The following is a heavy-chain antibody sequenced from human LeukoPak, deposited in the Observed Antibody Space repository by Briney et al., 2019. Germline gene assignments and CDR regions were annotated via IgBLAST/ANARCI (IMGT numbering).Heavy chain of an antibody. V-gene: IGHV1-69*05. Sequence: SVKVSCKASGGTFSSYAISWVRQAPGQGLEWMGGIIPIFGTANYAQKFQGRVTITTDESTSTAYMELSSLRSEDTAVYYCAGTIGDYSSSWYTIDYWGQGTLVTVSS. D-gene: IGHD6-13*01. CDR1: GGTFSSYA. CDR2: IIPIFGTA. J-gene: IGHJ4*02. CDR3: AGTIGDYSSSWYTIDY.